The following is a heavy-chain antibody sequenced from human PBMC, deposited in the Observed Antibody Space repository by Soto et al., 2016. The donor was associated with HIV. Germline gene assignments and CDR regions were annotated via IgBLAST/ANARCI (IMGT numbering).Heavy chain of an antibody. D-gene: IGHD3-22*01. Sequence: QVQLQESGPGLVKPSETLSLTCTVSGGSISSYYWSWIRQPPGKGLEWIGYIYYSGSTNYNPSLKSRVTISVDTSKNQFSLKLSSVTAADTAVYYCARGDMIVVIYYYDYYYYGMDVWGQGTTVTVSS. J-gene: IGHJ6*02. CDR1: GGSISSYY. CDR2: IYYSGST. CDR3: ARGDMIVVIYYYDYYYYGMDV. V-gene: IGHV4-59*01.